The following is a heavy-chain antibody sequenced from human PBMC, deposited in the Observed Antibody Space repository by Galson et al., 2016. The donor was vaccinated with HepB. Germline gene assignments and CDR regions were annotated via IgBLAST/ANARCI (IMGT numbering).Heavy chain of an antibody. V-gene: IGHV3-7*03. CDR2: IKEDGSEK. Sequence: SLRLSCAASGFRFSSYWMRWVRQAPGKGLEWVAHIKEDGSEKDYVDSVKGRFIISRDNGKTSLFLQMNRLRAEDTAVYYCVRAARGGYFNHYYYYMDLWGKGTMVAVSS. D-gene: IGHD3-9*01. CDR3: VRAARGGYFNHYYYYMDL. J-gene: IGHJ6*03. CDR1: GFRFSSYW.